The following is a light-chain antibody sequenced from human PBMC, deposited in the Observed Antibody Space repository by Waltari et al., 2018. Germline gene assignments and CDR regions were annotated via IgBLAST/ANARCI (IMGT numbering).Light chain of an antibody. CDR3: QVWDDTTNTGV. V-gene: IGLV3-21*04. CDR2: YDS. CDR1: NIESKS. J-gene: IGLJ3*02. Sequence: YVVTQSPSVSVAPGKTATLTCGGDNIESKSVTCYQQKPGQVPVLVIFYDSDRPSGVPERFAGYNSGNTATLTVSWVEAGDEADYHCQVWDDTTNTGVFGGGTRLTVL.